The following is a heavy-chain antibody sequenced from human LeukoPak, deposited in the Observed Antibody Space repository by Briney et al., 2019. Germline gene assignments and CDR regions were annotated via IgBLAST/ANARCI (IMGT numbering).Heavy chain of an antibody. J-gene: IGHJ5*02. CDR1: GFTFGDYA. Sequence: GGSLRLSCTASGFTFGDYAMSWVRQAPGKGLEWVGFIRSKAYGGPTEHAASVKGRFTISRDDSKYIAYLQMNSLKTEDTAVYFCARDGVHSGSGLSVPWGQGTLVTVSS. D-gene: IGHD3-3*01. V-gene: IGHV3-49*04. CDR3: ARDGVHSGSGLSVP. CDR2: IRSKAYGGPT.